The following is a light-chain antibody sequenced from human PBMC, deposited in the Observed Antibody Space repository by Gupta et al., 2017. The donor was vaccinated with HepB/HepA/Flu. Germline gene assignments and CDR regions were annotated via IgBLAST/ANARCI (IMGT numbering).Light chain of an antibody. CDR2: KAS. CDR1: QSISSW. J-gene: IGKJ1*01. V-gene: IGKV1-5*03. Sequence: DIQMTQSPSTLSASVGDRVTITCRASQSISSWLAWYQQKPGKAPKLLIYKASSLESGVPSRFSGSGSGTAFTLTISSLQPDDFATYYCQQYNRYSRTFGQGTKVEIK. CDR3: QQYNRYSRT.